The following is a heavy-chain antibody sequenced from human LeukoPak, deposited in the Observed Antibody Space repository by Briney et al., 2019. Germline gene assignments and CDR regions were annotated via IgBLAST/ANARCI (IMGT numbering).Heavy chain of an antibody. CDR1: GFTFSSYW. D-gene: IGHD3-22*01. CDR2: IKQDGSEK. J-gene: IGHJ4*02. CDR3: ARDPYYYDSSGYYRDDYFDY. V-gene: IGHV3-7*01. Sequence: GGSLRLSCAASGFTFSSYWMSWVRQAPGKGLEWVANIKQDGSEKYYVDSVKGRFTISRDNAKNSLYLQMNSLRAEDTAVYYCARDPYYYDSSGYYRDDYFDYWGQGTLVTVSS.